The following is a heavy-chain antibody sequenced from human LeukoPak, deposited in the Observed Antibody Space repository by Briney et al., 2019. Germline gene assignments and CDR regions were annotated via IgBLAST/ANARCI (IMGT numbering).Heavy chain of an antibody. CDR3: ASRDGYIYASFDY. CDR2: IIPIFGTA. Sequence: SVKVSCKASGYTFTGYYMHWVRQAPGQGLEWMGGIIPIFGTANYAQKFQGRVTITADESTSTAYMELSSLRSEDTAVYYCASRDGYIYASFDYWGQGTLVTVSS. CDR1: GYTFTGYY. D-gene: IGHD5-24*01. V-gene: IGHV1-69*13. J-gene: IGHJ4*02.